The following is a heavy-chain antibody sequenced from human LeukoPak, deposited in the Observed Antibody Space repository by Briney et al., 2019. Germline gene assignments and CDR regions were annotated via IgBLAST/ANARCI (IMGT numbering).Heavy chain of an antibody. V-gene: IGHV1-2*02. D-gene: IGHD3-10*01. CDR3: AREATGDLSFDH. Sequence: ASVTVSCAASGYTFTVYYIHWVRQAPGQGLEWMGSINPPGGGTNYAQQFQGRVTMTRDTSITTAYMELSRLTSDDTAVYFCAREATGDLSFDHWGQGTLVTVPS. CDR1: GYTFTVYY. J-gene: IGHJ4*02. CDR2: INPPGGGT.